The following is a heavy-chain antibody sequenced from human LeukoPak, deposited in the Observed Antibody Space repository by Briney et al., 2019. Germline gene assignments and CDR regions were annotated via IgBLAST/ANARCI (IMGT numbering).Heavy chain of an antibody. CDR3: AVIDFWSDYYAVDY. D-gene: IGHD3-3*01. CDR1: GFTFSSYW. CDR2: IKEDGSEK. V-gene: IGHV3-7*02. J-gene: IGHJ4*02. Sequence: GGSLRLSCAASGFTFSSYWMSWVRQAPGKGLEWVANIKEDGSEKYYVDSVKGRFTISRDNAKNSLYLQMNSLRAEDTAVYYCAVIDFWSDYYAVDYWGQGTLVTVSS.